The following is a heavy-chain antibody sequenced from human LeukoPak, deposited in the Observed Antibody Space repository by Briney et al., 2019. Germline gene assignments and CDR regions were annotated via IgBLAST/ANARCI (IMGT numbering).Heavy chain of an antibody. D-gene: IGHD4-11*01. Sequence: PSETLSLTCTVSGGSISSYYWSWIRQPPGKGLEWIGEINHSGSTNYNPSLKSRSTISVDTSKNQFSLKLSSVTAADTDVYYCAIQMTTVTTSGYPPKFKKRAWFDPWGQGTLVTVSS. CDR2: INHSGST. CDR1: GGSISSYY. V-gene: IGHV4-34*01. J-gene: IGHJ5*02. CDR3: AIQMTTVTTSGYPPKFKKRAWFDP.